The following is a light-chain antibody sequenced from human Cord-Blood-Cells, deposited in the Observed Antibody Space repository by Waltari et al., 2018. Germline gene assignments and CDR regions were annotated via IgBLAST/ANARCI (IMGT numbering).Light chain of an antibody. Sequence: QSALTPPPSASGSPGQSVTISCTGTSSDVVGYNYVPWYQQHPGNAPQLMIYEVSKRPSGVPDRFSGSKSGNTASLTVSGLQAEDEADYYCSSYAGSNKLVVFGGGTKLTVL. CDR2: EVS. CDR3: SSYAGSNKLVV. V-gene: IGLV2-8*01. J-gene: IGLJ2*01. CDR1: SSDVVGYNY.